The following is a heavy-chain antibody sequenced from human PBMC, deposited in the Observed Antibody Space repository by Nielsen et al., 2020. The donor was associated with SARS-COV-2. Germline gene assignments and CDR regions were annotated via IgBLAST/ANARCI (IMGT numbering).Heavy chain of an antibody. Sequence: GESLKISCAASGFTFSSYEMNWVRQAPGKGLEWVSYISSSGSTIYYADSVKGRSTISRDNAKNSLYLQMNSLRAEDTAVYYCARVALRTAWLLHDYYGMDVWGQGTTVTVSS. CDR1: GFTFSSYE. V-gene: IGHV3-48*03. J-gene: IGHJ6*02. D-gene: IGHD6-19*01. CDR2: ISSSGSTI. CDR3: ARVALRTAWLLHDYYGMDV.